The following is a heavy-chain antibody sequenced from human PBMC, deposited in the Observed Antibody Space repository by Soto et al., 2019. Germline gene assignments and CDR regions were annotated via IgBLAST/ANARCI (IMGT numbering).Heavy chain of an antibody. V-gene: IGHV1-18*01. D-gene: IGHD2-15*01. CDR3: AKIDGSSCYLPYDY. J-gene: IGHJ4*02. CDR1: GYTFTNFG. Sequence: ASVKVSCKASGYTFTNFGISWVRQAPGQGLEWMGWISAYNGNTNYAQKFQGRVTMTTDTSTSTAYMEVRSLRAEDTAVYYCAKIDGSSCYLPYDYWGQGTLVTVSS. CDR2: ISAYNGNT.